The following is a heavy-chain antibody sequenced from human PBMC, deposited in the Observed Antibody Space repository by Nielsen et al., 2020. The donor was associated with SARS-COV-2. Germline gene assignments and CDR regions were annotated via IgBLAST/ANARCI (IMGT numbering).Heavy chain of an antibody. CDR2: IYTSGST. CDR1: GGSISSGSYY. V-gene: IGHV4-61*02. J-gene: IGHJ6*02. CDR3: AREEAGDCSSTSCYEGYGMDV. Sequence: SETLSLTCTVSGGSISSGSYYWSWIRQPAGKGLEWIGRIYTSGSTNYNPSLKSPVTISVDTSKNQFSLKLSSVTAADTAVYYCAREEAGDCSSTSCYEGYGMDVWGQGTTVTVSS. D-gene: IGHD2-2*01.